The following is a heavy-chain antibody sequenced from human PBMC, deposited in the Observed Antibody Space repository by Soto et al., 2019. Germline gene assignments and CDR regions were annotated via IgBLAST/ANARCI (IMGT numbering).Heavy chain of an antibody. J-gene: IGHJ6*02. D-gene: IGHD2-2*01. CDR2: IIPISGTA. CDR1: GYTFTSYY. Sequence: SVKVSCKASGYTFTSYYMHWVRQDPGQGLEWMGGIIPISGTANYAQKFQGRVTITADESTSTAYMELSSLRSEDTAVYYCARSQGSSTSLEIYYYYYYGMDVWGQGTTVTVSS. CDR3: ARSQGSSTSLEIYYYYYYGMDV. V-gene: IGHV1-69*13.